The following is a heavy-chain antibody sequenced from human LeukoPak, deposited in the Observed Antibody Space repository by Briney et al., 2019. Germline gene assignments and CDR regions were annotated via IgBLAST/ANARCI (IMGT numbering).Heavy chain of an antibody. D-gene: IGHD5-18*01. CDR3: TRGSSGYSYGYGYYYYYGMDV. J-gene: IGHJ6*02. CDR2: IRSKAYGGTT. Sequence: TGGSLRLSCTASGFTFGDYAMSWVRQAPGKGLEWVGFIRSKAYGGTTEYAASVKGRFTISRDDSKSIAYLQMNSLKTEDTAVYYCTRGSSGYSYGYGYYYYYGMDVWGQGTRSPSP. V-gene: IGHV3-49*04. CDR1: GFTFGDYA.